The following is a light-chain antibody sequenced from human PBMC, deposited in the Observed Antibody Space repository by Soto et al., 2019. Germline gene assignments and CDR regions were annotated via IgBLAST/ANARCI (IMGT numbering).Light chain of an antibody. CDR3: SSYTSSSTLVV. Sequence: QSALTQPASVSGSPGQSITISCTGTSSDVGGYNYVSWYQQHPGKAPKLMIYDVSNRPSGVSNRFSGSKSGNTASLTISGLQSEDDADYYCSSYTSSSTLVVFGGGTQLTV. J-gene: IGLJ2*01. CDR2: DVS. CDR1: SSDVGGYNY. V-gene: IGLV2-14*01.